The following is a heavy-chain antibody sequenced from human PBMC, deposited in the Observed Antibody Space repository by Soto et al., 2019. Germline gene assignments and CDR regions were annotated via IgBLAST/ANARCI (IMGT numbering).Heavy chain of an antibody. D-gene: IGHD2-15*01. J-gene: IGHJ4*02. CDR3: ARGHSERYGGTFDY. Sequence: PSETLSLTCAVYGGSFSGYYWSWIRQPPGKGLEWIGEINHSGSTNYNPSLKSRVTISVDTSKNQFSLKLSSVTAADTAVYYCARGHSERYGGTFDYWGQGTLVTVSS. V-gene: IGHV4-34*01. CDR1: GGSFSGYY. CDR2: INHSGST.